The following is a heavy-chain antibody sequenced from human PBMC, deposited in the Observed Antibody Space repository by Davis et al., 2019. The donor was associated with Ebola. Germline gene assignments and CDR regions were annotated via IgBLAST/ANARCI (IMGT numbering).Heavy chain of an antibody. CDR3: AKSHGYCSGGNCYGYYYYGMDV. V-gene: IGHV1-69*13. CDR2: IIPIFGTA. J-gene: IGHJ6*02. CDR1: GGTFSSYA. Sequence: AASVKVSCKASGGTFSSYAISWVRQAPGQGLEWMGGIIPIFGTANYAQKFQGRVTITADESTSTAYMELSSLRSEDTAVYYCAKSHGYCSGGNCYGYYYYGMDVWGQGTTVTVSS. D-gene: IGHD2-15*01.